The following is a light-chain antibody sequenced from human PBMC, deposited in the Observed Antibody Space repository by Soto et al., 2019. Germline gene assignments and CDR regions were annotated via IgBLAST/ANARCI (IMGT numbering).Light chain of an antibody. Sequence: DTPMTQSPSTLSASVGDRVTITCRASQSISSWLAWYQQKPGKAPKLLLYVVSIWEGGVPSRFSGGASGTECTRSISSLQPEYFASDYCQQYYSDSPTFGQGTKVAIK. CDR3: QQYYSDSPT. V-gene: IGKV1-5*01. CDR1: QSISSW. CDR2: VVS. J-gene: IGKJ1*01.